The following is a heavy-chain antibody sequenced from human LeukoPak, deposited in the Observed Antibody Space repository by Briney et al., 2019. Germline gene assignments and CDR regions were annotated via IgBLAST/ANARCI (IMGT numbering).Heavy chain of an antibody. D-gene: IGHD2-15*01. V-gene: IGHV3-23*01. Sequence: GGTLRLSCAASGFTFSSFAMSWIRQAPGKGLEWVSSIDKIGVGTYYADSVRGRFTISRDNSKNMLYLQMNILRAEDTAVYFCAKTSRHSYCSGGSCYRGEGDYWGQGTLVTVSS. CDR1: GFTFSSFA. CDR2: IDKIGVGT. J-gene: IGHJ4*02. CDR3: AKTSRHSYCSGGSCYRGEGDY.